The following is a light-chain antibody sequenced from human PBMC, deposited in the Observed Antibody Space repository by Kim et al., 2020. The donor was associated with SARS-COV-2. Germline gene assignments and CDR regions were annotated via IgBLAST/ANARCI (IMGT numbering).Light chain of an antibody. V-gene: IGLV3-10*01. CDR3: YSADSSGDHWV. CDR2: EDS. Sequence: SPGQTARITCSGDALPKKSAYWYQQKSGQAPLLVIYEDSDRPSGIPERFSGSSSGTMATLTISGAQVEDEADYYCYSADSSGDHWVFGGGTQLTVL. J-gene: IGLJ3*02. CDR1: ALPKKS.